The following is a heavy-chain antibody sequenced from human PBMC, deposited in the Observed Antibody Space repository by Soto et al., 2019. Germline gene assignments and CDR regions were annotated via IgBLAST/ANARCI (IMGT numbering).Heavy chain of an antibody. J-gene: IGHJ6*02. CDR2: IIPIFGTA. V-gene: IGHV1-69*13. CDR1: VGTFSSYA. CDR3: ARDKYLGYGSGSYRYYGMDV. D-gene: IGHD3-10*01. Sequence: SVKFSCKAYVGTFSSYAISWVRQAPGQGLEWMGGIIPIFGTANYAQKFQGRVTITADESTSTAYMELSSLRSEDTAVYYCARDKYLGYGSGSYRYYGMDVWGQGTTVTVSS.